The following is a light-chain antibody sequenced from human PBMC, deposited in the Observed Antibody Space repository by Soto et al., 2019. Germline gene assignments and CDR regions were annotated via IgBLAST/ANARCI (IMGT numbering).Light chain of an antibody. V-gene: IGKV1-5*03. CDR3: PLSAFQPNP. J-gene: IGKJ2*01. CDR2: KAS. Sequence: LSLSEEDRVTMACRSSQSISSWLAWYQQKPGKAPKLLIYKASTLKSGVPSRFSGSGSGTEFTLTIICLQADDVVRYWCPLSAFQPNPFGDGT. CDR1: QSISSW.